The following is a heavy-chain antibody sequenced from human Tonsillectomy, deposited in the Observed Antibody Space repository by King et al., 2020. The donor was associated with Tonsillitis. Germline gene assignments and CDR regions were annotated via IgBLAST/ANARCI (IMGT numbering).Heavy chain of an antibody. CDR3: AGVTLESYFYSGMDV. J-gene: IGHJ6*02. D-gene: IGHD1-1*01. CDR2: ISLDGSKK. CDR1: GFTFSNYS. Sequence: QVQLVESGGGVVQPGRSLRLSCAASGFTFSNYSMHWVRQAPGQGLEWVAVISLDGSKKNYADSLKVRFTISRDTSKNTLYLQMNSLRAEDTASYYCAGVTLESYFYSGMDVWGQEHTVTVSS. V-gene: IGHV3-30*04.